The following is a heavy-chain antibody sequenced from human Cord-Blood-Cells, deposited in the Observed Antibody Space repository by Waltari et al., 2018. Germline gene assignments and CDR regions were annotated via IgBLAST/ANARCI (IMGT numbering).Heavy chain of an antibody. CDR1: GYSFTSYW. D-gene: IGHD2-2*01. V-gene: IGHV5-51*01. J-gene: IGHJ4*02. CDR3: ARHGGSDIVVVPAAPVFDY. Sequence: EVQLVQSGAEVKKPGESLKISCKGSGYSFTSYWIGWVRQMPGKGLEWMGIIYPGDSDTRYSPSFQGQVTISADKSINTAYLQWSSLKASDTAMYYCARHGGSDIVVVPAAPVFDYWGQGTLVTVSS. CDR2: IYPGDSDT.